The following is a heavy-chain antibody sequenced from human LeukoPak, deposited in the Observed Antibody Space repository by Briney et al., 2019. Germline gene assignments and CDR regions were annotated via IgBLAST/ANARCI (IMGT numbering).Heavy chain of an antibody. CDR3: ARRDGGY. V-gene: IGHV4-34*01. CDR2: IYYSGST. Sequence: SETLSLTCAVYGGSFSGYYWSWIRQPPGKGLEWIGSIYYSGSTYYNPSLKSRVTISVDTSKNQFSLKLSSVTAADTAVYYCARRDGGYWGQGTLVTVSS. CDR1: GGSFSGYY. D-gene: IGHD3-10*01. J-gene: IGHJ4*02.